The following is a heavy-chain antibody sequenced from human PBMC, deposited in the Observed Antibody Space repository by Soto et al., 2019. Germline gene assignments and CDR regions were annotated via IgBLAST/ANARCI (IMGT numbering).Heavy chain of an antibody. J-gene: IGHJ6*02. CDR3: ARVAGATTLYYYYGMDV. CDR1: GFTFSSYG. V-gene: IGHV3-33*08. CDR2: IWYDGSNK. D-gene: IGHD1-26*01. Sequence: PGGSLRLSCAASGFTFSSYGMHWVRQAPGKGLEWVAVIWYDGSNKYYADSVKGRFTISRDNSKNTLYLQMNSLRAEDTAVYYCARVAGATTLYYYYGMDVWGQGTTVTVSS.